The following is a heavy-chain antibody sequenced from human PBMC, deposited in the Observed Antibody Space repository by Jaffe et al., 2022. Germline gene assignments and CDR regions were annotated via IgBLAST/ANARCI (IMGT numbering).Heavy chain of an antibody. J-gene: IGHJ5*02. V-gene: IGHV3-48*01. CDR3: ARDFCSGGSCYSLNWFDP. CDR2: ISSSSSTI. D-gene: IGHD2-15*01. CDR1: GFTFSSYS. Sequence: EVQLVESGGGLVQPGGSLRLSCAASGFTFSSYSMNWVRQAPGKGLEWVSYISSSSSTIYYADSVKGRFTISRDNAKNSLYLQMNSLRAEDTAVYYCARDFCSGGSCYSLNWFDPWGQGTLVTVSS.